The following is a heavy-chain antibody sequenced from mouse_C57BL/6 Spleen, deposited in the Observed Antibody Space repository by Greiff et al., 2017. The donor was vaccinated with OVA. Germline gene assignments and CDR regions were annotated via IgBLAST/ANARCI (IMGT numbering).Heavy chain of an antibody. D-gene: IGHD4-1*01. V-gene: IGHV5-6*01. CDR2: ISSGGSYT. Sequence: EVQRVESGGDLVKPGGSLKLSCAASGFTFSSYGMSWVRQTPDKRLEWVATISSGGSYTYYPDSVKGRFTISRDNAKNTLYLQMSSLKSEDTAMYYCASELGRFAYWGQGTLVTVSA. CDR3: ASELGRFAY. J-gene: IGHJ3*01. CDR1: GFTFSSYG.